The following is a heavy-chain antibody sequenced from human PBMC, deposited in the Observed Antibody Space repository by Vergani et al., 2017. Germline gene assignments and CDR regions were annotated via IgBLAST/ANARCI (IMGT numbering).Heavy chain of an antibody. CDR2: IIPIFGTA. D-gene: IGHD3-10*01. J-gene: IGHJ6*02. Sequence: QVQLVQSGAGVKKPGSSVKVSCKASEGTFSSYAISWVRQAPGQGLEWMGRIIPIFGTANYAQKFQGRVTITADESTSTAYMEVSSLRSEDTAVYYCARGGSSGSGSYSPYYYYGMDVWGQGTTVTVSS. V-gene: IGHV1-69*13. CDR3: ARGGSSGSGSYSPYYYYGMDV. CDR1: EGTFSSYA.